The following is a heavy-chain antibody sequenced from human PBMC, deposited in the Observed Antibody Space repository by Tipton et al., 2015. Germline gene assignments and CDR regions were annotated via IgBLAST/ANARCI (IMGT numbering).Heavy chain of an antibody. CDR3: ARGRRIIRYFDE. CDR1: GGSFSDYY. D-gene: IGHD3-9*01. J-gene: IGHJ4*02. V-gene: IGHV4-34*01. Sequence: TLSLTCAVFGGSFSDYYWNWIRQPPGKGLEWIGEINHSGNTKYNPSFKSRVNISVDASKNHFSLKMKSVTAADTAVYYCARGRRIIRYFDEWGQGSLVAGSS. CDR2: INHSGNT.